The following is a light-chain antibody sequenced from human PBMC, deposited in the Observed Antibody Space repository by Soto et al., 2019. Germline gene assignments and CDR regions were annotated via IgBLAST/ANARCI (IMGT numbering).Light chain of an antibody. Sequence: DIEMTQSPSSLSASPGDRVPLSCRASQSISSYLNWYQQKPVKAPKLLIYAASSVQSGVPSRFSGSGSGTDFTLTISSLQPEYFATYYCQQGYSIPCTFGGGTKVDI. CDR2: AAS. CDR3: QQGYSIPCT. J-gene: IGKJ4*01. V-gene: IGKV1-39*01. CDR1: QSISSY.